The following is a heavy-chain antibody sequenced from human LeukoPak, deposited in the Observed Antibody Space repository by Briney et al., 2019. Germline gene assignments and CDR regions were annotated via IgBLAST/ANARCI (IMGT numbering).Heavy chain of an antibody. CDR1: VFTFSSYA. Sequence: GVTQRLSHAASVFTFSSYAMSWVRQAPGKGLEWVSAISGSGGSTYYADSVKGRFTISRDNSKNTLHLLMNSLEDEDTSIYYSGTYRQGLLPFESWGQGTLVTVSS. D-gene: IGHD3/OR15-3a*01. V-gene: IGHV3-23*01. J-gene: IGHJ4*02. CDR2: ISGSGGST. CDR3: GTYRQGLLPFES.